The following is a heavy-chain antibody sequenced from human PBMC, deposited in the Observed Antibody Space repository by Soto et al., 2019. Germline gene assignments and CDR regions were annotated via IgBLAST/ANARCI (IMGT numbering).Heavy chain of an antibody. V-gene: IGHV4-39*01. D-gene: IGHD4-17*01. CDR1: GGSISSSSYY. J-gene: IGHJ5*02. CDR3: ARHQLYGDYP. Sequence: QLQLQESGPGLVKPSETLFLTCTVSGGSISSSSYYWGWIRQPPGKGLEWIGSIYYSGSTYYNPSLKSRVTISVDTSKNQFSLKLSSVTAADTAVYYCARHQLYGDYPWGQGTLVTVSS. CDR2: IYYSGST.